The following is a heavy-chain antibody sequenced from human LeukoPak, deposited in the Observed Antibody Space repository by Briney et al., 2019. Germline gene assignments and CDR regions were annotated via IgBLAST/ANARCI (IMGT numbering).Heavy chain of an antibody. CDR3: ARVPDSSGWYFDY. CDR1: GYTFTGHY. J-gene: IGHJ4*02. CDR2: INPNSGVT. V-gene: IGHV1-2*02. D-gene: IGHD6-19*01. Sequence: ASVKVSCKASGYTFTGHYMHWVRQAPGHGLEWMGWINPNSGVTNYAQKLQGRVTMTRDTSISTAYMELSRLRSDDTAVYYCARVPDSSGWYFDYWGQGALVTVSS.